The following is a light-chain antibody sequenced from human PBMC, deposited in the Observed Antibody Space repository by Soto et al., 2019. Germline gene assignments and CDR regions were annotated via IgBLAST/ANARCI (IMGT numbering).Light chain of an antibody. CDR2: SAT. CDR3: QQSYSPPWT. V-gene: IGKV1-39*01. Sequence: DLQMTQSPSSLSASVGDRVTITCRASQSSSTYLYWYQQKPGKAPEFLIYSATSLQSGVQSRFSGSGSGTDFTLTSNILQPEDFATYYCQQSYSPPWTFGQGTKVEIK. J-gene: IGKJ1*01. CDR1: QSSSTY.